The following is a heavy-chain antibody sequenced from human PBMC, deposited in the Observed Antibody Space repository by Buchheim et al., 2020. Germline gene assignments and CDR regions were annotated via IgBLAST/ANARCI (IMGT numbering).Heavy chain of an antibody. CDR1: GFTFSTYA. Sequence: EVQLFESGGGLVQPGGSLRLSCAASGFTFSTYAMNWVRQAPGKGLEWVSGISGGGGSTYYADSVKGRCTLSRDNSKNNVYLQMNSLRADDTAVYYCAKGGFYYNSRFDYWGQGTL. D-gene: IGHD2/OR15-2a*01. V-gene: IGHV3-23*01. J-gene: IGHJ4*02. CDR3: AKGGFYYNSRFDY. CDR2: ISGGGGST.